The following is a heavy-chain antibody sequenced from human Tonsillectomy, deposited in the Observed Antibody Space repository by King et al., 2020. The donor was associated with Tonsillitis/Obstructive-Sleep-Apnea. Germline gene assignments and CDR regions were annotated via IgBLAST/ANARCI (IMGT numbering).Heavy chain of an antibody. D-gene: IGHD2-2*01. CDR3: ARVGCSSTSCYAYMDV. V-gene: IGHV4-4*02. Sequence: QLQESGPGLVKPSGTLSLTCAVSGGSISSSNWWSWVRQPPGKGLEWIGEIYHSGSTNYKPSLKSRVTLSVDKSKNQFSLQLSSVTAADTAVYYCARVGCSSTSCYAYMDVWGKGTTVTVSS. J-gene: IGHJ6*03. CDR1: GGSISSSNW. CDR2: IYHSGST.